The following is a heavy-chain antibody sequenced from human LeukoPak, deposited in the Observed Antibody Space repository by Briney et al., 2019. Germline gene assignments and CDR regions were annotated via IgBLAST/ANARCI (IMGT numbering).Heavy chain of an antibody. J-gene: IGHJ4*02. D-gene: IGHD3-10*01. CDR3: ARFFHGLWFGELPS. V-gene: IGHV3-21*01. Sequence: GGSLRLSCAASGFTFSSYSMNWVRQAPGKGLEWVSSISSSSSYIYYADSVKGRFTISRDNAKNSPYLQMNSLRAEDTAVYYCARFFHGLWFGELPSGGQGTLVTVSS. CDR1: GFTFSSYS. CDR2: ISSSSSYI.